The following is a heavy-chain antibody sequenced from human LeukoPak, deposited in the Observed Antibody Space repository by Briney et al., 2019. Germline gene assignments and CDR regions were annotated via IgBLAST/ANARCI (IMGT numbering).Heavy chain of an antibody. J-gene: IGHJ4*02. Sequence: GGSLRLSCAASGFTFSGYSMNWVRQAPGKGLEWVSSIISSSTYINYADSVKGRFTISRDNAKNSLYLQMSSLRAEDTAVYYCASSDTAITFFDYWGQGTLVTVSS. CDR2: IISSSTYI. V-gene: IGHV3-21*01. CDR3: ASSDTAITFFDY. CDR1: GFTFSGYS. D-gene: IGHD5-18*01.